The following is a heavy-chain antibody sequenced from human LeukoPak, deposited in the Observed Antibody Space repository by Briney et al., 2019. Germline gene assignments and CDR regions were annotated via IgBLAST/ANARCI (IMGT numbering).Heavy chain of an antibody. CDR1: GFTFSSYA. CDR2: ISGSGGST. V-gene: IGHV3-23*01. Sequence: GGSLRLSCAASGFTFSSYAMSWVRQAPGKGLEWVSAISGSGGSTYYADSVKGRFTISRDNAKNSLYLQMNSLRAEDTALYYCAKGPGKWLLLSYFDYWGQGTLVTVSS. D-gene: IGHD3-3*01. CDR3: AKGPGKWLLLSYFDY. J-gene: IGHJ4*02.